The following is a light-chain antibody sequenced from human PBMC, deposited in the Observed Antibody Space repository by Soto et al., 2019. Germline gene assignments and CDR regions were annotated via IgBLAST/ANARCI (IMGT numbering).Light chain of an antibody. CDR2: EVS. CDR1: SSDVGGYNY. J-gene: IGLJ2*01. V-gene: IGLV2-8*01. Sequence: QSALTQPPSASGSPGQSVTISCTGTSSDVGGYNYVSWYQQHPGKAPKLMISEVSKRPSGVPDRSSGSKSGNTASLTVSGLPAEDEADYYCSSFAGNNNLVFGGGTKLTVL. CDR3: SSFAGNNNLV.